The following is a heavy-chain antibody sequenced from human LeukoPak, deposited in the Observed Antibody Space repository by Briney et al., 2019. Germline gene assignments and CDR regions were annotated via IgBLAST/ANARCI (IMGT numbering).Heavy chain of an antibody. J-gene: IGHJ6*04. CDR2: INHSGST. V-gene: IGHV4-34*01. Sequence: SETLSLTCAVYGGSFSGYYWSWIRQPPGKGLEWIGEINHSGSTNYNPSLKSRVTISVDTSKNQFSLKRSSVTAADTAVYYCARETGYSSGRKRRPHMDVWGKGTTFTVSS. CDR3: ARETGYSSGRKRRPHMDV. D-gene: IGHD6-19*01. CDR1: GGSFSGYY.